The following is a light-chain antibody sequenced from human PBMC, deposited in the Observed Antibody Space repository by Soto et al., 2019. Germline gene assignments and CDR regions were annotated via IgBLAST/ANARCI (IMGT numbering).Light chain of an antibody. CDR1: RSVSSY. V-gene: IGKV3-20*01. Sequence: EIVFTQSPATLSLSPGESATLSCRATRSVSSYLAWYQQKPGQAPRLLIYDASSRPTDIPARFSGNGSGTDFTLTISRLEPEDFAVYYCQQYGSSGTFGQGTKVDIK. CDR3: QQYGSSGT. CDR2: DAS. J-gene: IGKJ1*01.